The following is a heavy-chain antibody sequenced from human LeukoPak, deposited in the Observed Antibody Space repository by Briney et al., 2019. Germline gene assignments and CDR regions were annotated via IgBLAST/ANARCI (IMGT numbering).Heavy chain of an antibody. Sequence: ASLKVSCKASGYTFTDYYIHWVRQAPGQGLEWMGWINPNSGDTEFAQNFQSRVTLTRDTSISTAYMELSRLRSDDTAVYYCARALYFKGGRYYYYMDVWGKGTTVTVSS. CDR1: GYTFTDYY. J-gene: IGHJ6*03. D-gene: IGHD3-16*01. V-gene: IGHV1-2*02. CDR3: ARALYFKGGRYYYYMDV. CDR2: INPNSGDT.